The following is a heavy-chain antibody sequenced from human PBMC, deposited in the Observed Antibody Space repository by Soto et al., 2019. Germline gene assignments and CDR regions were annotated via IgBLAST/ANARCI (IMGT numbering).Heavy chain of an antibody. J-gene: IGHJ4*02. Sequence: LRLSCAASGFTFSSYAIHWVRRAPGKGLEWVAIIWFDGSNKYYADSVKGRFSISRDNSKNTLFLQMDSLRAEDTAVYYCARGQLPAATTYFDFWGQGTLVTVSS. V-gene: IGHV3-33*01. CDR2: IWFDGSNK. CDR1: GFTFSSYA. CDR3: ARGQLPAATTYFDF. D-gene: IGHD2-15*01.